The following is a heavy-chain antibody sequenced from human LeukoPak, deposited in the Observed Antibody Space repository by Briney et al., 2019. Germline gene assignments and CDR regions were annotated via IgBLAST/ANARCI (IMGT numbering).Heavy chain of an antibody. J-gene: IGHJ4*02. CDR3: ARDKDWSFDY. CDR2: INSRNNYI. D-gene: IGHD3/OR15-3a*01. CDR1: GFSFSNHN. Sequence: GSLRLSCEASGFSFSNHNMNWVRQAPGKGLEWISSINSRNNYIYYADSVKGRFTISRDNAKNSLSLQMNSLRAEDTAIYYCARDKDWSFDYWGQGTLVTVSS. V-gene: IGHV3-21*01.